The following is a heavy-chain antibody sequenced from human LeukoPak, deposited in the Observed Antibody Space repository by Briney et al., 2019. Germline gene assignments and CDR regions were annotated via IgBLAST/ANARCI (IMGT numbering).Heavy chain of an antibody. D-gene: IGHD4-17*01. V-gene: IGHV3-33*01. CDR2: IWYDGSNK. CDR3: ASTLRDYGDYGLT. CDR1: GFTFSSYG. Sequence: GGSLRLSCAASGFTFSSYGMHWVRQAPGKGLEWVAVIWYDGSNKYYADSVKGRFTISRDNSKNTLYLQMNSLRAEDTAVYYCASTLRDYGDYGLTWGQGTLVTVSS. J-gene: IGHJ5*02.